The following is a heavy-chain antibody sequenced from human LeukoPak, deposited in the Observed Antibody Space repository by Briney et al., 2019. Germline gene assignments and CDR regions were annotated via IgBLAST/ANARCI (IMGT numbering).Heavy chain of an antibody. CDR2: MYYSGST. CDR3: ARATRYYYDTQYYFDY. J-gene: IGHJ4*02. Sequence: PSETLSLTCAVPGGSISSGGYSWSWIRQPPGKGLDWIGYMYYSGSTYYNPSLKSRVTISVDTSKNQFSLKLSSVTAADTAVYYCARATRYYYDTQYYFDYWGQGTLVTVSS. V-gene: IGHV4-30-4*07. D-gene: IGHD3-22*01. CDR1: GGSISSGGYS.